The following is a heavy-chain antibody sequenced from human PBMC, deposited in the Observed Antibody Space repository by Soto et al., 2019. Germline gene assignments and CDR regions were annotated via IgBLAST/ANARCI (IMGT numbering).Heavy chain of an antibody. CDR1: GFTFTDFA. V-gene: IGHV3-64D*06. Sequence: TGGSLRLSCSAAGFTFTDFAIHWVRQAPGKGLEYVSAIGVNGSDTYYADSVRGRFTISRDNSKNTLYLQMSSLRTEDTAVYYCVKEVGPCCDWSYYFDYWGQGTVVTVSS. CDR2: IGVNGSDT. D-gene: IGHD3-9*01. J-gene: IGHJ4*02. CDR3: VKEVGPCCDWSYYFDY.